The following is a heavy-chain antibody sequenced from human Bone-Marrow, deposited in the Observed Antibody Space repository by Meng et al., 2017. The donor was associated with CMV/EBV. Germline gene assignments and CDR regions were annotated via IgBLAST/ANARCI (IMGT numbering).Heavy chain of an antibody. CDR2: IYQTGGN. Sequence: GSLRLSCTVSGYSISSDYYWAWIRQPPGKGLEWIGSIYQTGGNYYNPSLKSRVTISVDTSKNQFSLKLSSVTAADTAVYYCARGSSTQGYYYYGMDVWGQGTTVTVPS. J-gene: IGHJ6*02. D-gene: IGHD2-2*01. CDR3: ARGSSTQGYYYYGMDV. V-gene: IGHV4-38-2*02. CDR1: GYSISSDYY.